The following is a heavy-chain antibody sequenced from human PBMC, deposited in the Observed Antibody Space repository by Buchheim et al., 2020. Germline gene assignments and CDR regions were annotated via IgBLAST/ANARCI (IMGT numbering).Heavy chain of an antibody. J-gene: IGHJ4*02. D-gene: IGHD3-10*01. Sequence: EVQLVESGGGLVQPGGSLRLSCAASGFIFSNYWMHLVRQAPGKGLVWVSQINSDGSDSTYADSVKGRFTISRDNAKNTLYLQMNSLRGEDTAVYYCARDYYGVDYWGQGTL. CDR2: INSDGSDS. CDR3: ARDYYGVDY. V-gene: IGHV3-74*01. CDR1: GFIFSNYW.